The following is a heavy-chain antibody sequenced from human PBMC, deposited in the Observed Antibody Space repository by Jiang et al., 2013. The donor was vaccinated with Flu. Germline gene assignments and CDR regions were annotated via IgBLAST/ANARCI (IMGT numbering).Heavy chain of an antibody. CDR1: GGSINSHY. CDR3: ARFCGGGRCPDT. J-gene: IGHJ4*02. CDR2: IYYSGST. V-gene: IGHV4-59*11. Sequence: GSGLVKPSETLSLTCTVSGGSINSHYWTWIRQPPGKGLEWIGYIYYSGSTKYNTSLKSRVTISVDTSRNQVSLKLTSVTAADAAVYYCARFCGGGRCPDTWGQGNPGHRLL. D-gene: IGHD2-15*01.